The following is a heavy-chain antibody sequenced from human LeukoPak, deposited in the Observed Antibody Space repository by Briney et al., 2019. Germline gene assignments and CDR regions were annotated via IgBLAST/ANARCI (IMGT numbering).Heavy chain of an antibody. J-gene: IGHJ4*02. CDR1: GGSISSYY. D-gene: IGHD1-26*01. CDR2: MYTTGST. V-gene: IGHV4-4*07. CDR3: ARDLGAGHVDY. Sequence: SETLSLTCTVSGGSISSYYWSWIRQPAGKGLEWIGHMYTTGSTNYNPSLKSRVTMAVDTSKNQFSLKMSSVTAADTAVYYCARDLGAGHVDYWGQGTLVTVSS.